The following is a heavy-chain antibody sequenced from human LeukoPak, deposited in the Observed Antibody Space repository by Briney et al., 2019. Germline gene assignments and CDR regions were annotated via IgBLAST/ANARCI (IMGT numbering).Heavy chain of an antibody. CDR1: GGTFRSYG. J-gene: IGHJ6*02. CDR3: ARGLYCSSSTICYDYGMDV. CDR2: IIPILGTA. Sequence: SVKVSCKASGGTFRSYGLNWARQAPGQGLEWMGGIIPILGTAKYAQKLQGRVTITADESTSTGYMELSSLRSEDTAVYYCARGLYCSSSTICYDYGMDVWGQGTTVTVSS. V-gene: IGHV1-69*13. D-gene: IGHD2-2*01.